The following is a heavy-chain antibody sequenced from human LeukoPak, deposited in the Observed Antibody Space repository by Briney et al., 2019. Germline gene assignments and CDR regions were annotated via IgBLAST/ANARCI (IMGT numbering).Heavy chain of an antibody. D-gene: IGHD3-22*01. Sequence: SETLSLTCTVSGGSISSYYWSWIRQPPGKGLEWIAYIYYSGSTNYNPSLKSRVTISLVTSKNQFSLKLSSVTAADTAVYYCARLSSGLPHEYSQHWGQGTLVTVSS. CDR1: GGSISSYY. CDR3: ARLSSGLPHEYSQH. J-gene: IGHJ1*01. CDR2: IYYSGST. V-gene: IGHV4-59*01.